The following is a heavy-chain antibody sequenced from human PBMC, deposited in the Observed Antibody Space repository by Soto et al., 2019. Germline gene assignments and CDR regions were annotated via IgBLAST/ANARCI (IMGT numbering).Heavy chain of an antibody. J-gene: IGHJ4*02. CDR3: ASSLFGSGSYPY. D-gene: IGHD3-10*01. V-gene: IGHV1-69*13. CDR2: IIPIFGTA. CDR1: GGTFSSYA. Sequence: SVKVSCKASGGTFSSYAISWVRQAPGQGLEWMGGIIPIFGTANYAQKFQGRVTITADESTSTAYMELSSLRSEDTAVYYCASSLFGSGSYPYWGQGALVTVSS.